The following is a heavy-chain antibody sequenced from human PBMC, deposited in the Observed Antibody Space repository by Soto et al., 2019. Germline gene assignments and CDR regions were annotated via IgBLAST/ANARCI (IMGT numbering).Heavy chain of an antibody. CDR2: LIHGGST. D-gene: IGHD3-10*02. V-gene: IGHV4-34*12. CDR1: NSSLGAFH. CDR3: ARSPLSYDYVRQTWREVGDSFDV. J-gene: IGHJ3*01. Sequence: SETLSLTCXIYNSSLGAFHWTWIRQPPGKGLEWIGELIHGGSTNYNPSLKSRVTFSLDTSKSQFSLHVMSVTAADTAVYYCARSPLSYDYVRQTWREVGDSFDVWGRGTSVTVSS.